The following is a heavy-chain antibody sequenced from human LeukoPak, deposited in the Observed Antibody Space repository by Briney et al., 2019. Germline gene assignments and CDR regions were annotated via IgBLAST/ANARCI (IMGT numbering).Heavy chain of an antibody. Sequence: PGGSLRLSCAASGFTFTNYAMSWVRQAPGKGLEWVSDIGGSGDFTYYADSVKGRFTISRDKSKNTLYLQMNSLRAEDTAVYYCAKDGARDGYNYPDYWGQGTLVTVSS. CDR3: AKDGARDGYNYPDY. J-gene: IGHJ4*02. CDR1: GFTFTNYA. CDR2: IGGSGDFT. D-gene: IGHD5-24*01. V-gene: IGHV3-23*01.